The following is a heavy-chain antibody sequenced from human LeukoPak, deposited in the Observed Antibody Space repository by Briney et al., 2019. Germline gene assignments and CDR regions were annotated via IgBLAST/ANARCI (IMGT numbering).Heavy chain of an antibody. CDR2: IYYSGTT. J-gene: IGHJ4*02. D-gene: IGHD3-10*01. Sequence: PSETLSLTCTVSGGSITSSTSYWGWIRQPPEKGLEWIGSIYYSGTTYYNPSLKSRVTISIDTSKNQFSLRLSSVTAADTAVYYCVRHLGSYYNRGLDCWGQGTLLTVSS. V-gene: IGHV4-39*01. CDR3: VRHLGSYYNRGLDC. CDR1: GGSITSSTSY.